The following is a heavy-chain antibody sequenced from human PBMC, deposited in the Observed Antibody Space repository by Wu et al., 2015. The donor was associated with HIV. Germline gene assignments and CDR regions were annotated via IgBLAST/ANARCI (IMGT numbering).Heavy chain of an antibody. Sequence: QVQLVQSGAEVKKPGASVKVSCKASGYTFTGFYIHWVRQAPGQGLEWMGWINPNSGGTNYAQKFQGRVTMTRDTSISTAYMELSRLRSDDTAVYYCARAXMVRGVTNWFDPWGQGTLVTVSS. CDR3: ARAXMVRGVTNWFDP. J-gene: IGHJ5*02. CDR2: INPNSGGT. D-gene: IGHD3-10*01. V-gene: IGHV1-2*02. CDR1: GYTFTGFY.